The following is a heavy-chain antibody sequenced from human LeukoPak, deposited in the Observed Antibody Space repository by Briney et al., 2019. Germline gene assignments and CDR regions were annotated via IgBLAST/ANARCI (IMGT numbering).Heavy chain of an antibody. CDR3: ARAPRWGSGSYSPVDWFDP. CDR1: GGSISSSSYY. J-gene: IGHJ5*02. Sequence: SETLSLTCTVSGGSISSSSYYWGWIRQPPGKGLEWIGSIYYSGSTYYNPSLKSRVTISVDTSKNQFSLKLSSVTAADTAVYYCARAPRWGSGSYSPVDWFDPWGQGTLVTVSS. CDR2: IYYSGST. D-gene: IGHD3-10*01. V-gene: IGHV4-39*07.